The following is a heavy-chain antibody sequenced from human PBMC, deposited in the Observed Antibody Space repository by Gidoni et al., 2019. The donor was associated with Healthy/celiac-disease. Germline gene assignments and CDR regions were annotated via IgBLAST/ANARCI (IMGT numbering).Heavy chain of an antibody. V-gene: IGHV3-33*01. Sequence: QVQLVESGGGVVQPGRSLRLSCAASGFTFSSYGMHWVRQAPGKGLEWVAVIWYDGSNKYYADSVKGRFTISRDNSKNTLYLQMNSLRAEDTAVYYCARCITMVRGEDYFDYWGQGTLVTVSS. D-gene: IGHD3-10*01. J-gene: IGHJ4*02. CDR3: ARCITMVRGEDYFDY. CDR2: IWYDGSNK. CDR1: GFTFSSYG.